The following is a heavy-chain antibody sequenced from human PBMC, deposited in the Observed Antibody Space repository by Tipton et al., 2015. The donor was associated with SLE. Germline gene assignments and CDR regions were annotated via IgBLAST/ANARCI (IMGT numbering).Heavy chain of an antibody. J-gene: IGHJ4*02. CDR2: ISTYNGNT. Sequence: QLVQSGAEVKKPGESLRISCKGSGYTFGSYWIGWVRQMPGKGLEWMGWISTYNGNTNYAQKLQGRVTMTSDTSTSTAYMELRSLRSDDTAIYYCARVRVDTAMGVFDFWGQGTLVTVSS. D-gene: IGHD5-18*01. V-gene: IGHV1-18*04. CDR3: ARVRVDTAMGVFDF. CDR1: GYTFGSYW.